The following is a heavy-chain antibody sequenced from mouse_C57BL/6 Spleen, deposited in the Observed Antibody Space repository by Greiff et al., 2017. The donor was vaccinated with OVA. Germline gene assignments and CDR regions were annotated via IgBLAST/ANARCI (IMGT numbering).Heavy chain of an antibody. Sequence: VQLKQSGTVLARPGASVKMSCKTSGYTFTSYWMHWVKQRPGQGLEWIGAIYPGNSDTSYNQKFKGKAKLTAVTSASTAYMELSSLTNEDSAVYYCTNPQTAQATWCAYWGQGTLVTVSA. CDR1: GYTFTSYW. V-gene: IGHV1-5*01. J-gene: IGHJ3*01. D-gene: IGHD3-2*02. CDR3: TNPQTAQATWCAY. CDR2: IYPGNSDT.